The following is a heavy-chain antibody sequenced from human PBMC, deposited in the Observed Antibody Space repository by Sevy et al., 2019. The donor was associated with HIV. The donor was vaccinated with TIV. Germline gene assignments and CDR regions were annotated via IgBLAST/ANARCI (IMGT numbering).Heavy chain of an antibody. CDR3: ARAYDYDFWSGYLNFDY. D-gene: IGHD3-3*01. CDR1: GFTFSDYY. Sequence: GGSLRLSCAASGFTFSDYYMSWIRQAPGKGLEWVSYISSSSSYTNYADSVKGRFTISRDNAKNSLYLQMNSLRAEDTAVYYCARAYDYDFWSGYLNFDYWGQRTLVTVSS. J-gene: IGHJ4*02. CDR2: ISSSSSYT. V-gene: IGHV3-11*06.